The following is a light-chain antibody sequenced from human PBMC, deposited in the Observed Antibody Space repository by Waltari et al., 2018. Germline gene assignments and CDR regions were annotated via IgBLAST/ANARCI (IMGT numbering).Light chain of an antibody. J-gene: IGLJ3*02. CDR2: LNSDGSH. Sequence: QPVLTQPPFASCSLGASVKLTCTLSGEYAVYDFAWHQVHPQKGPLYLLRLNSDGSHIKGHGIPDRFSGSTSGAERYLTISRLQSEDEAVYYCQTWGTAMHVFGGGTKLTVL. CDR3: QTWGTAMHV. CDR1: GEYAVYD. V-gene: IGLV4-69*01.